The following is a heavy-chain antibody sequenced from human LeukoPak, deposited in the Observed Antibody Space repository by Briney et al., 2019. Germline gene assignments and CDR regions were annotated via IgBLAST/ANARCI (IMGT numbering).Heavy chain of an antibody. V-gene: IGHV1-2*02. CDR1: GYTFTGYY. J-gene: IGHJ5*02. D-gene: IGHD1-26*01. Sequence: ASVKVSCKASGYTFTGYYMHWVRQAPGQGLEWMGWINPNSGGTNYAQKFQGRVTMTRDTSISTAYMELRSLRSDDTAVYYCARLGDYSGSYWFDPWGQGTLVTVSS. CDR2: INPNSGGT. CDR3: ARLGDYSGSYWFDP.